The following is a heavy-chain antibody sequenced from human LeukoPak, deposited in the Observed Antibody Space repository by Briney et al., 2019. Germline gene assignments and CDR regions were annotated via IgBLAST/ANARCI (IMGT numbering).Heavy chain of an antibody. D-gene: IGHD5-12*01. CDR2: FYYSGST. CDR3: ARDGYLPSFI. J-gene: IGHJ3*02. Sequence: PSEALSLTFTVSGGSISSSIYYWGWIRHPPGNGLEWIGSFYYSGSTYYNPSLKSRVTISVHTSKNQFSLKLSSVTAADTAVYYCARDGYLPSFIWGQGKMVTVSS. CDR1: GGSISSSIYY. V-gene: IGHV4-39*07.